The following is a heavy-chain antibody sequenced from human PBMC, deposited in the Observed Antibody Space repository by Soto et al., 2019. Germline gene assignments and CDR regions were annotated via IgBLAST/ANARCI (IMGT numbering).Heavy chain of an antibody. CDR3: ARGDVVVIPHLYY. D-gene: IGHD3-22*01. CDR1: GGSISRSSYD. J-gene: IGHJ4*02. Sequence: SGTLSLTCTVSGGSISRSSYDWGWIRQPPGKGLEWIGSIYYSGSTYYNPSLKSRVTISVDTSKNQFSLKLSSVTAADTAVYYCARGDVVVIPHLYYWGQGTLVTVSS. CDR2: IYYSGST. V-gene: IGHV4-39*01.